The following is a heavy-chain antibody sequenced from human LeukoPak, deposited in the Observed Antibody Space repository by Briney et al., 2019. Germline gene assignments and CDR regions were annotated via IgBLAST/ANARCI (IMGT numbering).Heavy chain of an antibody. CDR1: GFTFSSYA. Sequence: GGSLRLSCAASGFTFSSYAMSWVRQAPGKGLEWVSAISGSGGSTYYADSVKGRFTNSRDNSKNTLYLQMNSLRAEDTAVYYCAKDYGYCSSTSCLGAFDIWGQGTMVTVSS. D-gene: IGHD2-2*01. V-gene: IGHV3-23*01. CDR3: AKDYGYCSSTSCLGAFDI. CDR2: ISGSGGST. J-gene: IGHJ3*02.